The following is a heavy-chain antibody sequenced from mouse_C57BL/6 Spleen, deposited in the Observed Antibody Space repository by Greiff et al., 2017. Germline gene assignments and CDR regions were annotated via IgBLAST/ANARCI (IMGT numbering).Heavy chain of an antibody. D-gene: IGHD1-1*01. CDR3: ARSLYGSPWYFDV. CDR1: GYTFTSYW. J-gene: IGHJ1*03. CDR2: IHPNSGST. V-gene: IGHV1-64*01. Sequence: VQLQQPGAELVKPGASVKLSCKASGYTFTSYWMHWVKQRPGQGLEWIGMIHPNSGSTNYNEKFKSKATLTVDKSSSTAYMQLSSLTSEDSAVYYCARSLYGSPWYFDVWGTGTTVTVSS.